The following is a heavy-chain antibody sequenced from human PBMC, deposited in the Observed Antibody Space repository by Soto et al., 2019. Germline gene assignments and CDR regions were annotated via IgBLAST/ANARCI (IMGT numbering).Heavy chain of an antibody. J-gene: IGHJ4*02. Sequence: SETLSLTCADNGGSFSGYYWSWIRQPPGKGLEWIGEINHSGSTNYNPSLKSRVTISVDTSKNQFSLKLSSVTAADTAVYYCARGRRLYQLLYYFDYWGQGTLVTVSS. CDR2: INHSGST. CDR3: ARGRRLYQLLYYFDY. D-gene: IGHD2-2*01. CDR1: GGSFSGYY. V-gene: IGHV4-34*01.